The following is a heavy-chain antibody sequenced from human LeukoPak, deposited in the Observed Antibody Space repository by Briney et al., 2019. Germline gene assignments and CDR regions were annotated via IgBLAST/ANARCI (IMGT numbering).Heavy chain of an antibody. J-gene: IGHJ4*02. CDR3: ARKAGKMFDY. D-gene: IGHD6-19*01. CDR1: GFTFSNYW. CDR2: IKQDGREK. V-gene: IGHV3-7*01. Sequence: PGGSLRLSCTASGFTFSNYWMTWVRQAPGKGMEWVANIKQDGREKYYVDSVTGRFTISRDNAKNLLFLQMSSLSPGDTAVYYCARKAGKMFDYWGQGTLVTASS.